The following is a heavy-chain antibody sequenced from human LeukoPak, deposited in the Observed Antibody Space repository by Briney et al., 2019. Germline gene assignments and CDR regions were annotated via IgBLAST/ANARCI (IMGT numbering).Heavy chain of an antibody. J-gene: IGHJ4*02. Sequence: ASVKVSCKASGYTFTSYDINWVRQATGQGLEWMGWMNPNSGNTGFAQKFQGRVTITRNTSISTAYMELSSLRSEDTAVYYCARISGIRGNDYWGQGTLVTVSS. CDR3: ARISGIRGNDY. D-gene: IGHD3-10*01. V-gene: IGHV1-8*03. CDR1: GYTFTSYD. CDR2: MNPNSGNT.